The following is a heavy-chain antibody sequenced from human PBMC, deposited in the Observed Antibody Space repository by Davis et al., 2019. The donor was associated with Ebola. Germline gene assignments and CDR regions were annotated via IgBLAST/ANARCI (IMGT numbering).Heavy chain of an antibody. Sequence: PGGSLRLSCKGSGYSFTNYWIGWVRQMPGKGLEWMGIIYPADSDTRYSPSFQGQVTISTDKSISTAYLQWSSLKASDTAIYYCARRVYYPSGSTAFDSWGQGTLVTVSS. CDR2: IYPADSDT. CDR1: GYSFTNYW. J-gene: IGHJ4*02. CDR3: ARRVYYPSGSTAFDS. D-gene: IGHD3-10*01. V-gene: IGHV5-51*01.